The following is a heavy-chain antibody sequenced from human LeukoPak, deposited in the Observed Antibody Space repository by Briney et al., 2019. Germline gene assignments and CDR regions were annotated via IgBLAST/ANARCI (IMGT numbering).Heavy chain of an antibody. CDR2: IKEDGSEK. CDR3: ATKEPSTSGWSY. V-gene: IGHV3-7*01. Sequence: PGGSLRLSCAAPGFTFNRDWTAWVRQAPGKGLEWVANIKEDGSEKNYVDSVKGRFTISRDNAENSVYLQMNDLRAEDTGVYYCATKEPSTSGWSYWGQGTLVAVSS. J-gene: IGHJ4*02. D-gene: IGHD6-19*01. CDR1: GFTFNRDW.